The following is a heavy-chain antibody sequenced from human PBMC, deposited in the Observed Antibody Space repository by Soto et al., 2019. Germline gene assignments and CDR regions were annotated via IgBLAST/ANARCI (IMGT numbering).Heavy chain of an antibody. V-gene: IGHV4-30-2*01. D-gene: IGHD2-15*01. CDR2: IYHSGST. Sequence: SESLSLTCAVSGGSICSGGYSWSWIRQPPEKGQERIGYIYHSGSTYYNPSLKSRITISVDKSKNQFSLKLSSMTAADTAVYYCARDLGGWEDYWGQGTLVTVSS. CDR3: ARDLGGWEDY. CDR1: GGSICSGGYS. J-gene: IGHJ4*02.